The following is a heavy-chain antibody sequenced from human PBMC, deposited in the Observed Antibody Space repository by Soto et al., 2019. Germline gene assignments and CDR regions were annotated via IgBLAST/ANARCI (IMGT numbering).Heavy chain of an antibody. Sequence: QVQLQESGPGLVKPSQTLSLTCTVSGGAISNVNYCRSWIRQSPDKGLAWNGHIYNGGSTYNHPSLRSRLTILLDTSMIQFSLMLSSVSAADTAVYYWTRGPSGDKVYYWGQVILVTVSS. CDR2: IYNGGST. J-gene: IGHJ4*02. V-gene: IGHV4-30-4*01. D-gene: IGHD7-27*01. CDR1: GGAISNVNYC. CDR3: TRGPSGDKVYY.